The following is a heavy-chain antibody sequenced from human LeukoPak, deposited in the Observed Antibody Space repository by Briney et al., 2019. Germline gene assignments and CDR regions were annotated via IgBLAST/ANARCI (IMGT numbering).Heavy chain of an antibody. D-gene: IGHD2-15*01. V-gene: IGHV3-21*01. J-gene: IGHJ4*02. Sequence: PGGSLRLSCAASGFPSSSYSMNWLRQAPGKGLEWVSSISSSFSHIYYADSVKGRFTISRDNAKNSLYLHMNSLRAEDTAVYYCARDLVYCSGASCYQQGFDYWGQGSLVTVSS. CDR3: ARDLVYCSGASCYQQGFDY. CDR2: ISSSFSHI. CDR1: GFPSSSYS.